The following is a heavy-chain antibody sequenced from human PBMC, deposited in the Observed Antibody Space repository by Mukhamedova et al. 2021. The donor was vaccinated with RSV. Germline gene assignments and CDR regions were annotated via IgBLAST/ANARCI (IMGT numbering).Heavy chain of an antibody. CDR3: ARVREAWGIVVVPADAFDI. D-gene: IGHD2-2*01. Sequence: RINSDGSSTSYADSVKGRFTISRDNAKNTLYLQMNSLRAEDTAVYYCARVREAWGIVVVPADAFDIWGQGTMVTVSS. J-gene: IGHJ3*02. V-gene: IGHV3-74*01. CDR2: INSDGSST.